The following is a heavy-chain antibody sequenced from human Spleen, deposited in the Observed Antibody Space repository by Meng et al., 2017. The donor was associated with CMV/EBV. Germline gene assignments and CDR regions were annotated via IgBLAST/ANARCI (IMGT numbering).Heavy chain of an antibody. Sequence: ASVKVSCKASGYTFTGYYLHWVRQAPGQGLERMGWINPNSGDTNYAQKFQGRVTMTRDTSISTAYMELSGLKSDDTAVYWCARSVQGMDVWGQGTTVTVSS. J-gene: IGHJ6*02. CDR3: ARSVQGMDV. V-gene: IGHV1-2*02. CDR1: GYTFTGYY. CDR2: INPNSGDT.